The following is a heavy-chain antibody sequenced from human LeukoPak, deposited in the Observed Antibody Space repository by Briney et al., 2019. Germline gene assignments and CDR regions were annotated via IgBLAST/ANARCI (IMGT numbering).Heavy chain of an antibody. D-gene: IGHD6-13*01. Sequence: SETLSLTCTVSGGSISSGGYYWSWIRQHPGKGLEWIGYIYYSGSTNYNPSLKSRVTISVDTSKNQFSLKLSSVTAADTAVYYCARHFLDPYSSSWYYFDYWGQGTLVTVSS. CDR1: GGSISSGGYY. V-gene: IGHV4-31*03. CDR3: ARHFLDPYSSSWYYFDY. J-gene: IGHJ4*02. CDR2: IYYSGST.